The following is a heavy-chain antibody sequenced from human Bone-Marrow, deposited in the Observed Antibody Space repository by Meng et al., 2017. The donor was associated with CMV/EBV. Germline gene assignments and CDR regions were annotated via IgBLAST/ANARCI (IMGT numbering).Heavy chain of an antibody. Sequence: ASVKVSCKASGYTFTNYGFSWVRQAPGQGLEWMAWISGYNGNTNSAQKLQGRVTMTTDTSTSTAYMELRSLRSDDTAVYYCVREDDSSGWYGGGYYYGMDVWGQGTTVTVSS. CDR1: GYTFTNYG. J-gene: IGHJ6*02. D-gene: IGHD6-19*01. V-gene: IGHV1-18*01. CDR2: ISGYNGNT. CDR3: VREDDSSGWYGGGYYYGMDV.